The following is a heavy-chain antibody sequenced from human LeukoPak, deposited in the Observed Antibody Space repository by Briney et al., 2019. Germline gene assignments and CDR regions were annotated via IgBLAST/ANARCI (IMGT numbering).Heavy chain of an antibody. Sequence: ASVKVSCKASGYTFTSYAMHWVRQAPGQRLEWMGWINAGNGNTKYSQEFQGRVTITRDTSASTAYMELSSLRSEDMAVYYCARGDPEAYYYDSSGAFDIWGQGTMVTVSS. V-gene: IGHV1-3*03. CDR2: INAGNGNT. CDR1: GYTFTSYA. D-gene: IGHD3-22*01. J-gene: IGHJ3*02. CDR3: ARGDPEAYYYDSSGAFDI.